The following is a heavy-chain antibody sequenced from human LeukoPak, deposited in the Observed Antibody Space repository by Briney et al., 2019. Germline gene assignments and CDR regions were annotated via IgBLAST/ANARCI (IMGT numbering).Heavy chain of an antibody. J-gene: IGHJ4*02. V-gene: IGHV1-2*02. CDR3: ARERPAYSSGDFDY. CDR2: INPNSGGT. D-gene: IGHD6-25*01. CDR1: GYTFTGYY. Sequence: GASVKVSCKASGYTFTGYYMHWVRQAPGQGLEWMGWINPNSGGTNYAQKFQGRVTMTRDTSISTAYMELRSLRSDDTAVYYCARERPAYSSGDFDYWGQGTLVTVSS.